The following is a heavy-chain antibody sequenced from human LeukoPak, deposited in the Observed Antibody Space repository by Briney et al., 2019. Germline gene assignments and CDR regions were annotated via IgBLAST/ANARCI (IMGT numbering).Heavy chain of an antibody. J-gene: IGHJ3*02. CDR2: IKSKTEGGTT. V-gene: IGHV3-15*01. CDR1: GFTVSNAW. Sequence: GGSLRLSCAASGFTVSNAWMSWVRQVPGKGLEWVGRIKSKTEGGTTNYAAPVKGRFTISRDGSKNTLYLQMNSLKIEDTAVYYCTSQYCGGDCYSPYGAFDIWGQGTMVTVSS. CDR3: TSQYCGGDCYSPYGAFDI. D-gene: IGHD2-21*02.